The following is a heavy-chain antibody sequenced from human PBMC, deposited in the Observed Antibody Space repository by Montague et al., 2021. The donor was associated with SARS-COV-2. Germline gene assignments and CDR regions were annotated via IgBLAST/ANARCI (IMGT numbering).Heavy chain of an antibody. CDR2: IYYSGST. D-gene: IGHD3-10*01. V-gene: IGHV4-59*01. CDR3: ARIPHTPGRGLLGSRGGSVSQSFWFDP. CDR1: GGSISSYY. J-gene: IGHJ5*01. Sequence: SETLSLTCTVSGGSISSYYWSWIRQPPGKGLEWIGYIYYSGSTNXXPSLKSRVTISVDTSKNQFSLKLSSVTAADTAVYYCARIPHTPGRGLLGSRGGSVSQSFWFDPWGQGTLVTVSS.